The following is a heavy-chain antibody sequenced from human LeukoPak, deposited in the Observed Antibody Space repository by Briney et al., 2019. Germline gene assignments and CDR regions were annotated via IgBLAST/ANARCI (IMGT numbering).Heavy chain of an antibody. CDR2: IYSGGST. Sequence: GGSLRLSCAASGFTVSSNYMSWVRRAPGKGLEWVSVIYSGGSTYYADSVKGRFTISRDNSKNTLYLQMNSLRAEDTAVYYCASYPPGIAVAGTDYWGQGTLVTVSS. CDR1: GFTVSSNY. V-gene: IGHV3-53*01. D-gene: IGHD6-19*01. CDR3: ASYPPGIAVAGTDY. J-gene: IGHJ4*02.